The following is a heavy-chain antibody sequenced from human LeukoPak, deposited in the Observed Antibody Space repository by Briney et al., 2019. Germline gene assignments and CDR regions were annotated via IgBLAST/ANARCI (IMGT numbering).Heavy chain of an antibody. CDR2: INPNSGGT. CDR1: GYTFTGYY. Sequence: ASVKVSCKASGYTFTGYYMHWVRQAPGQGLEWMGWINPNSGGTNYAQKFQGRVTMTRDTSISTAYMELSRLRSDDTAVYYCAREIAAAYRWFDPWGQGTLVTVSS. J-gene: IGHJ5*02. CDR3: AREIAAAYRWFDP. D-gene: IGHD6-13*01. V-gene: IGHV1-2*02.